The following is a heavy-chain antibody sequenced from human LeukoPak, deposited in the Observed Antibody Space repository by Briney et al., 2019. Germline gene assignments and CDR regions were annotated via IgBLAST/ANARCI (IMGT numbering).Heavy chain of an antibody. D-gene: IGHD6-13*01. V-gene: IGHV3-48*03. CDR1: GFTFSSYE. CDR3: ARHNSSWVNDAFDI. Sequence: PGGSLRLSCAASGFTFSSYEMNWVRQAPGKGLEWVSYISSSGSTIYYADSVKGRFTISRDNAKNSLYLQMNSLRAEDTAVYYCARHNSSWVNDAFDIWGQGTMVTVSS. CDR2: ISSSGSTI. J-gene: IGHJ3*02.